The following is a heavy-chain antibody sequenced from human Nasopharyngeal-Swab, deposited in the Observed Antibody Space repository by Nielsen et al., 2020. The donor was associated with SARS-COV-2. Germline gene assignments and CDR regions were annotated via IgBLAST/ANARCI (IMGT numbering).Heavy chain of an antibody. CDR2: ISYDGSNK. CDR1: GFTFSSYG. V-gene: IGHV3-30*03. D-gene: IGHD1-1*01. J-gene: IGHJ6*03. CDR3: AHNRIGYYYYMDV. Sequence: GGSLRLSCAASGFTFSSYGMHWVRQAPGKGLEWVAVISYDGSNKYYADSVKGRFTISRDNSKNTLYLQMNSLRAEDTAVYYCAHNRIGYYYYMDVWGKGTTVTVS.